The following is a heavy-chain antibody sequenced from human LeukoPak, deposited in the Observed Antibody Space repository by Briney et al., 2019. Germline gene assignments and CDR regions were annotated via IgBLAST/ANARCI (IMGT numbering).Heavy chain of an antibody. Sequence: PSETLSLTCAVYGGSFSGYYWSWIRQPPGKGLEWIGEINHSGSTNYNPSLKSRVTISVDTSKNQFSLKLSSVTAADTAVYYCAREVPAAHNWFDPWGQGTLVTVSS. CDR2: INHSGST. CDR1: GGSFSGYY. CDR3: AREVPAAHNWFDP. V-gene: IGHV4-34*01. J-gene: IGHJ5*02. D-gene: IGHD2-2*01.